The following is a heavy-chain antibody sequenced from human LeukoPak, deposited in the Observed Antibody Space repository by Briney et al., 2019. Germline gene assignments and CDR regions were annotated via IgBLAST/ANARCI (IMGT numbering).Heavy chain of an antibody. Sequence: ASVKVSCKASGGTFISYAISWVRQAPGQGLEWMGGIIPIFGTANYAQKFQGRVTITADESTSTAYMELSSLRSEDTAVYYCAIVLRFLEWLSNYGMDVWGQGTTVTVSS. CDR1: GGTFISYA. CDR3: AIVLRFLEWLSNYGMDV. CDR2: IIPIFGTA. V-gene: IGHV1-69*13. D-gene: IGHD3-3*01. J-gene: IGHJ6*02.